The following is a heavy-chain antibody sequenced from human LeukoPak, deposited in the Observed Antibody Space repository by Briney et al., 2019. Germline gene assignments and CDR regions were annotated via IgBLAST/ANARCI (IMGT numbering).Heavy chain of an antibody. D-gene: IGHD3-10*01. V-gene: IGHV3-20*04. CDR2: INWNGGST. Sequence: GGSLRLSCAASGFTFDDYGMSWVRQAPGKGLEWVSGINWNGGSTGYADSVKGRFTISRDNAKNSLYLQKYSLRAEDTTLYYCARDGYYGSGSSKGDLDIWGQGTMVTVSS. CDR1: GFTFDDYG. CDR3: ARDGYYGSGSSKGDLDI. J-gene: IGHJ3*02.